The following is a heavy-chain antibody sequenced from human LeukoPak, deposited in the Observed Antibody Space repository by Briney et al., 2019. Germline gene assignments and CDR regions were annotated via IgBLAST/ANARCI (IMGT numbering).Heavy chain of an antibody. CDR1: GFSLSTSGVG. CDR3: QDERAIRYFDWLYFDY. D-gene: IGHD3-9*01. Sequence: ESGPTLVNPTQTLTLTCTFSGFSLSTSGVGVGWIRQPPGKALEWLARIYWNDDKRYSPSLKSRLTITKDTSKKQVVLTMTNMDPVDTATYYFQDERAIRYFDWLYFDYWGQGTLVTVSS. V-gene: IGHV2-5*01. J-gene: IGHJ4*02. CDR2: IYWNDDK.